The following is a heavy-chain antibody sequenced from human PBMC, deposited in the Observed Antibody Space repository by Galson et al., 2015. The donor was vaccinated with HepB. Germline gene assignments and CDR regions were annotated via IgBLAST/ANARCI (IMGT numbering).Heavy chain of an antibody. CDR2: ISGSGDHT. J-gene: IGHJ4*02. V-gene: IGHV3-23*01. CDR3: AKFGAWTGYVNY. CDR1: GFTFSSYT. D-gene: IGHD3/OR15-3a*01. Sequence: SLRLSCAVSGFTFSSYTLIWVRQAPGKGLEWVSAISGSGDHTYYADSVKGRFTISRDNSKDTLYLQMNSLRADDTAVYYCAKFGAWTGYVNYWGQGTLLAASS.